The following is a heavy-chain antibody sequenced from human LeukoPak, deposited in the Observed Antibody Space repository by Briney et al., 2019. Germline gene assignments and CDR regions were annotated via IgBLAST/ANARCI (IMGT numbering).Heavy chain of an antibody. CDR2: IYHSGST. CDR1: GYSISSGYY. Sequence: SETLSLTCTVSGYSISSGYYWGWIRQRPGKGLEWIGSIYHSGSTYYNPSLKSRVTISVDTSKNQFSLKLSSVTAADTAVYYCAKSSYSIFDYWGQGTLVTVSS. D-gene: IGHD5-18*01. J-gene: IGHJ4*02. CDR3: AKSSYSIFDY. V-gene: IGHV4-38-2*02.